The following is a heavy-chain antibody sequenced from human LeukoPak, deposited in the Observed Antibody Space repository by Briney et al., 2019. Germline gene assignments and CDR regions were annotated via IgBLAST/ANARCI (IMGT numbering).Heavy chain of an antibody. V-gene: IGHV3-48*03. CDR2: ISSSGSTT. CDR1: GFTFSNYE. J-gene: IGHJ4*02. Sequence: GGSLRLSCAASGFTFSNYEMNWVRQAPGKGLEWVSYISSSGSTTYYADSVKGRFTISRDNAKNSLYLQMNSLRAEDTAVYYCARGGGYYYDGSGTNIPLCYFDYWGQGTLVTVSS. CDR3: ARGGGYYYDGSGTNIPLCYFDY. D-gene: IGHD3-22*01.